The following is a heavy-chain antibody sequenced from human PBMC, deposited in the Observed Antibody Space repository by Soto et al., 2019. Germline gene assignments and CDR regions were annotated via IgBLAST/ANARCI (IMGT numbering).Heavy chain of an antibody. D-gene: IGHD3-3*01. CDR2: ISGSGSST. V-gene: IGHV3-23*01. CDR3: AKDVESLYWYFDL. CDR1: GLTLDSHA. Sequence: EVQLLESGGGLVQPGGSLRLACAASGLTLDSHAMTWVRQAPGKGLEWVSTISGSGSSTYYADSVKGRFTISKDNSKNMVFLQMNSLRAEDTAVYYCAKDVESLYWYFDLWGRGTLVTVSS. J-gene: IGHJ2*01.